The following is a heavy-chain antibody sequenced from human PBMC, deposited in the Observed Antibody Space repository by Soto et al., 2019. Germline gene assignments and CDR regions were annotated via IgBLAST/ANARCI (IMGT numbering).Heavy chain of an antibody. CDR2: ISSGGGYI. J-gene: IGHJ3*02. CDR1: GFTFSNHN. Sequence: EVQLVESEGGLVKPGGSLRLFCAASGFTFSNHNMNWVRQAPGKGLEWVSSISSGGGYIFYADSVKGRFTISRDNAKNSLFLQMNSLRAEDTSVYYCVREWRMTVAQGTAYDIWGQGTVVTVSS. V-gene: IGHV3-21*01. CDR3: VREWRMTVAQGTAYDI. D-gene: IGHD2-21*02.